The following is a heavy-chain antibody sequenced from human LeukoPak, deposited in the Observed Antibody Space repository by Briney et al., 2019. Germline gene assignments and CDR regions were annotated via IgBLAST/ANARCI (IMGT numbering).Heavy chain of an antibody. J-gene: IGHJ5*02. CDR2: INWNGGST. CDR1: GFTFDDYG. D-gene: IGHD3-10*01. CDR3: ARDRGIGGYNWFDP. Sequence: PGGSLRLSCAASGFTFDDYGMSWVRQAPGKGLEWVSGINWNGGSTGYADSVKGRFTISRDNAKNSLYLQMNSQRAEDTALYHCARDRGIGGYNWFDPWGQGTLVTVSS. V-gene: IGHV3-20*01.